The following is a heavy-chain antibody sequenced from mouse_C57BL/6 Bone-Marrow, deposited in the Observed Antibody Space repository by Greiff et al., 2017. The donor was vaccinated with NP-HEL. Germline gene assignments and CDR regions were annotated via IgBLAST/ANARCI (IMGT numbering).Heavy chain of an antibody. J-gene: IGHJ1*03. Sequence: DVHLVESGGGLVKPGGSLKLSCAASGFTFSDYGMHWVRQAPEKGLEWVAYISSGSSTIYYADTVKGRFTISRDNAKNTLFLQMTSLRSEDTAMYYCARDYYGSSCWYFDVWGTGTTVTVSS. V-gene: IGHV5-17*01. CDR3: ARDYYGSSCWYFDV. CDR2: ISSGSSTI. CDR1: GFTFSDYG. D-gene: IGHD1-1*01.